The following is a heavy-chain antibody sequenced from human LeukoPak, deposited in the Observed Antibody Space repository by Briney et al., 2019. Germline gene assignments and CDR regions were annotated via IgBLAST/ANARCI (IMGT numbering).Heavy chain of an antibody. CDR2: IYYSGST. J-gene: IGHJ6*03. Sequence: SETLSLTCTVSGGSISSSSYYWGWIRQPPGKGLEWIGSIYYSGSTYYNPSLKSRVTISVDTSKNQFSLKLSSVTAADTAVYYCARSPLAARPLEYYYYYMDVWGKGTTVTVSS. V-gene: IGHV4-39*01. CDR3: ARSPLAARPLEYYYYYMDV. CDR1: GGSISSSSYY. D-gene: IGHD6-6*01.